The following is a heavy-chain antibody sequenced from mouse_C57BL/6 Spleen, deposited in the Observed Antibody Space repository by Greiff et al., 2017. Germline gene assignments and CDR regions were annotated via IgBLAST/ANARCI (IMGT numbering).Heavy chain of an antibody. Sequence: QVQLQQPGAELVKPGASVKLSCKASGYTFTSYWMHWVKQRPGQGLEWIGMIHPNSGSTNYNEKFKSKATLTVDKSSSTAYMQLSSLTSEDSAVYYCARSVTTVVADWYCDVWGTGTTVTVSS. CDR3: ARSVTTVVADWYCDV. V-gene: IGHV1-64*01. D-gene: IGHD1-1*01. J-gene: IGHJ1*03. CDR1: GYTFTSYW. CDR2: IHPNSGST.